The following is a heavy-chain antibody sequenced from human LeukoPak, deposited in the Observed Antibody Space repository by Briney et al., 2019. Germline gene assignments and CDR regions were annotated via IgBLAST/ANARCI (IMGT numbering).Heavy chain of an antibody. CDR1: GGSVSSGSYY. V-gene: IGHV4-61*01. J-gene: IGHJ4*02. D-gene: IGHD5-18*01. CDR2: IYYSGST. CDR3: ARGARGYSYG. Sequence: SETLSLTRTVSGGSVSSGSYYWSWIRQPPGKGLEWIGYIYYSGSTNYNPSLKSRVTISVDTSKNQFSLKLSSVTAADTAVYYCARGARGYSYGWGQGTLVTVSS.